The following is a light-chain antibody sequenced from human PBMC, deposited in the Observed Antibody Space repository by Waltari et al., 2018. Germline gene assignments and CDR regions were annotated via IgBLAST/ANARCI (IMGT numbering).Light chain of an antibody. CDR3: MQALQTPIT. V-gene: IGKV2-28*01. J-gene: IGKJ3*01. CDR2: LGS. Sequence: DIVMTQSPLSLPVTPGEPASISCRSSRSLLHSNGYNYLDWYLQKPGQSPQLLIYLGSNRASGVPDRFSGSGSGTDFTLKISRVEAEDVGDYYCMQALQTPITFGLGTKVDIK. CDR1: RSLLHSNGYNY.